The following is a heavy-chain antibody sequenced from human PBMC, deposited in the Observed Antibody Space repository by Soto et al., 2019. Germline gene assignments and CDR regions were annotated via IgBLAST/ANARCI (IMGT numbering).Heavy chain of an antibody. CDR2: IKGVGSSQ. V-gene: IGHV3-74*01. CDR3: ARDFEY. Sequence: EVQLVESGGGLVQPGGSRRRSLEASGLNFITFWWHWVAKAQGRGRGWVSRIKGVGSSQNYADSVKGGVTISRDNAKNTLYLQLNSLRPEDTAVYYWARDFEYWGQGTLVTVSS. CDR1: GLNFITFW. J-gene: IGHJ4*02.